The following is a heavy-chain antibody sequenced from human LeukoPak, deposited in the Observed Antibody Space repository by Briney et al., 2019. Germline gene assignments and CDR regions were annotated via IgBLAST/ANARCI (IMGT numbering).Heavy chain of an antibody. V-gene: IGHV3-49*04. CDR1: GFTFGDYA. CDR3: TTDGVGVEGATYDN. D-gene: IGHD1-26*01. J-gene: IGHJ4*02. CDR2: IRSKAYGGTT. Sequence: GGSLRLSCTASGFTFGDYAMSWVRQAPGKGLEWVGFIRSKAYGGTTEYAASVKGRFTISRDDSKNTLYLQMNSLKTEDTAVYYCTTDGVGVEGATYDNWGQGTLVTVSS.